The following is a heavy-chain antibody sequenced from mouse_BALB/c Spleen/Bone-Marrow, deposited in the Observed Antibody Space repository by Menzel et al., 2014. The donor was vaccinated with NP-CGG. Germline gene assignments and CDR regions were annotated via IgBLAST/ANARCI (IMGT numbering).Heavy chain of an antibody. V-gene: IGHV4-1*02. CDR3: ARTYYGPPAY. D-gene: IGHD1-2*01. CDR2: INPDSSTI. J-gene: IGHJ3*01. Sequence: EVQLVESGGGLVQPGGSLKLSCAASGFDFSRYWMSWVRQAPGKGLEWIGEINPDSSTINYRPSLKDKFIISRDNAKNTLYLQMSKVRSEDTALYYCARTYYGPPAYWGQGTLVTVSA. CDR1: GFDFSRYW.